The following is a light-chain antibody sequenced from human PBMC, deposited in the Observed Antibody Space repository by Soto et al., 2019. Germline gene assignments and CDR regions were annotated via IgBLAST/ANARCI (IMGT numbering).Light chain of an antibody. Sequence: EIVLTQSPATLSLTPGERATLSCRASQSVGGNLVWYQQKPGQAPRLLIYDAFNRATGIPARFSGSGSGTDFTLTISSLEPEDFAVYYCQQRSNWPLTFGGGTKVEIK. J-gene: IGKJ4*01. CDR1: QSVGGN. V-gene: IGKV3-11*01. CDR3: QQRSNWPLT. CDR2: DAF.